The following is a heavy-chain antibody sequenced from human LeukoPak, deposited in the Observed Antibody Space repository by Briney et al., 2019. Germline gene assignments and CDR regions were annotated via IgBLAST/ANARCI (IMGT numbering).Heavy chain of an antibody. Sequence: VASVKVSCKASGYTFTNYGITWVRQAPGQGLEWMGWISAYNGNTNYAQKLQGRVTMTTDTSTSTAYMELRSLRSDDTAVYYCARMTYYDILTGYPHPDYWGQGTLVTVSS. J-gene: IGHJ4*02. V-gene: IGHV1-18*01. CDR1: GYTFTNYG. CDR3: ARMTYYDILTGYPHPDY. CDR2: ISAYNGNT. D-gene: IGHD3-9*01.